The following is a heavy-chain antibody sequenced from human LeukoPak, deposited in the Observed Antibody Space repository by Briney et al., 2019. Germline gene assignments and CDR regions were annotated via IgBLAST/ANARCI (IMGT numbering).Heavy chain of an antibody. V-gene: IGHV4-59*01. CDR1: GGSISSYY. CDR2: IYYSGST. CDR3: ARWAYGSGSYFYFDY. D-gene: IGHD3-10*01. J-gene: IGHJ4*02. Sequence: PSETLSLTCTVSGGSISSYYWSWIRQPPGKGLEWIGYIYYSGSTKYNPSLKSRVTISVDTSKNQFSLKLSSVTAADTAVYYCARWAYGSGSYFYFDYWGQGTLLTVSS.